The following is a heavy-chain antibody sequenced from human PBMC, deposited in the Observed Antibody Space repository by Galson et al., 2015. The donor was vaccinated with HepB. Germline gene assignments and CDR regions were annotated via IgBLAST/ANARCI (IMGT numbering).Heavy chain of an antibody. D-gene: IGHD2-2*01. CDR2: INWNGDTT. V-gene: IGHV3-20*04. CDR3: ARCHSSSCYAPYFDY. J-gene: IGHJ4*02. CDR1: GFAFDDFG. Sequence: SLRLSCATSGFAFDDFGMTWVRQAPGKGLEWVSNINWNGDTTPYGDSVKGRFTISRDNAKKSLYLQMDSLRAEDTAFYFCARCHSSSCYAPYFDYWGLGTLVTVSS.